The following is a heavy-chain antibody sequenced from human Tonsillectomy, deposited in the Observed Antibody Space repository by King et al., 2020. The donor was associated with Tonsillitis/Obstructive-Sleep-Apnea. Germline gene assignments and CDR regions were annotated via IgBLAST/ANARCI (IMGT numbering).Heavy chain of an antibody. V-gene: IGHV4-34*01. CDR1: GGSFSGYY. J-gene: IGHJ5*02. CDR3: ARVGYCSSTSCYKYNWFDP. CDR2: INHSGST. Sequence: VQLQQWGAGLLKPSETLSLTCAVYGGSFSGYYWSWIRQPPGKGLVWSGEINHSGSTNYNPSLKSRVPILVDTSKTQFSLKLSSVTAADTAVYYCARVGYCSSTSCYKYNWFDPWGQGTLVTVSS. D-gene: IGHD2-2*02.